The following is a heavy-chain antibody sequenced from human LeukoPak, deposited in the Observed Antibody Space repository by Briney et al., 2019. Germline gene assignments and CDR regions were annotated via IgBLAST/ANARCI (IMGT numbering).Heavy chain of an antibody. Sequence: SETLSLTCAVYGGSFSGYYWSWIRQPPGKGLEWIGEINHSGSTNYNPSLKSRVTISVDTSKNQFSLKLSSVTAADTAVYYCARASRGGSYYYYMDVWGKGTTVTVSS. J-gene: IGHJ6*03. CDR3: ARASRGGSYYYYMDV. D-gene: IGHD1-26*01. CDR1: GGSFSGYY. CDR2: INHSGST. V-gene: IGHV4-34*01.